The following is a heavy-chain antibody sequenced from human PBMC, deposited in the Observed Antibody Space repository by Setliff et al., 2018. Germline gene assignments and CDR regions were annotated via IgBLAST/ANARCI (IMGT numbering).Heavy chain of an antibody. Sequence: GASVKVSCKASGGTFSSYAISWVRQAPGQGLEWMGGIIPIFGTANYAQKFQGRVTMTSDSSISTAYMELSGLRSDDTAVYFCARDQGHGITAAGPDFWGQGTLVTVSS. CDR3: ARDQGHGITAAGPDF. D-gene: IGHD6-13*01. J-gene: IGHJ4*02. CDR2: IIPIFGTA. V-gene: IGHV1-69*05. CDR1: GGTFSSYA.